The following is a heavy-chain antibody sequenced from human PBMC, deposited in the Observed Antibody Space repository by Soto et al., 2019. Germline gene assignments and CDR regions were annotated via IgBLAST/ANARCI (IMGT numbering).Heavy chain of an antibody. Sequence: GGSLRLSCASSGIHLSSYSMNLVRPAPGKGLEWVASISGSSSYIYYADSVKGRFTISRDNAKNSLYLQMNSLRAEDTAVYYCARVGIAVAGTYFDNWGQGTLVTAPQ. J-gene: IGHJ4*02. D-gene: IGHD6-19*01. CDR1: GIHLSSYS. CDR3: ARVGIAVAGTYFDN. V-gene: IGHV3-21*01. CDR2: ISGSSSYI.